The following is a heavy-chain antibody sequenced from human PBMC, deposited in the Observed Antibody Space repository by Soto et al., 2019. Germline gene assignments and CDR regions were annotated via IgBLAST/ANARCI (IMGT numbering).Heavy chain of an antibody. J-gene: IGHJ3*02. V-gene: IGHV5-51*01. CDR2: INPGDSDT. D-gene: IGHD4-17*01. Sequence: PGESLKISCKGSGYSFTSYWIGWVRQVPGKGLEWMGIINPGDSDTRYSPSFQGQVTISADKSISTAYLQWSSLKASDTAMYYCARQTDDYGDYRYAFDIWGQGTMVTVSS. CDR1: GYSFTSYW. CDR3: ARQTDDYGDYRYAFDI.